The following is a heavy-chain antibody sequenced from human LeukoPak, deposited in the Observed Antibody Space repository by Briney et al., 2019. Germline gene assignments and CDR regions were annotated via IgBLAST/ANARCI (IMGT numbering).Heavy chain of an antibody. J-gene: IGHJ4*02. CDR3: AKDGNIAVAGTFDY. Sequence: GGSLRLSCAASGFTFSSYAMSWVRQPLGKGLEWVSAISGSGGSTYYADAVKGRFTISRDNSKNTLYLQMNSLRAEDTAVYYCAKDGNIAVAGTFDYWGQGTLVTVSS. V-gene: IGHV3-23*01. D-gene: IGHD6-19*01. CDR2: ISGSGGST. CDR1: GFTFSSYA.